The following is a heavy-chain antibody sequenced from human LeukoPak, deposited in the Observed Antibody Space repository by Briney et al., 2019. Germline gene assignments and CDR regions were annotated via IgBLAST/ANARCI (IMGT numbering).Heavy chain of an antibody. D-gene: IGHD3-22*01. CDR1: GFIFNNYG. J-gene: IGHJ5*02. V-gene: IGHV3-23*01. CDR2: ISNDGGGT. Sequence: GSLRLSCAASGFIFNNYGLIWVRQAPGKGLEWVSVISNDGGGTNYADFVKGRFTISRDNSKNTLFLQMNSLRAEDTALYYCAKGSSGYFVDLWGQGTLVTVSS. CDR3: AKGSSGYFVDL.